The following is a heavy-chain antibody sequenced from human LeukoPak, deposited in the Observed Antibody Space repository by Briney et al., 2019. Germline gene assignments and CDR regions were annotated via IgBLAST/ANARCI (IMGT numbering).Heavy chain of an antibody. D-gene: IGHD3-22*01. CDR2: IYTSGST. Sequence: SETLPLTCTVSGGSISSGSYYWSWIRQPAGNGLEWIGRIYTSGSTNYNPSLKSRVTISVDTSKNQFSLKLSSVTAADTAVYYCARAVITMIVPSGDWFDPWGQGTLVTVSS. CDR1: GGSISSGSYY. CDR3: ARAVITMIVPSGDWFDP. V-gene: IGHV4-61*02. J-gene: IGHJ5*02.